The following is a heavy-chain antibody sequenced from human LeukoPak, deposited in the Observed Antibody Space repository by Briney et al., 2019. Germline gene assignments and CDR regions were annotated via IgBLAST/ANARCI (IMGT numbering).Heavy chain of an antibody. CDR2: IYNSGST. Sequence: SETLSLTCTVSGGSISSYYWSWIRQPAGKGLEGIGRIYNSGSTNYNPSLKSRVTMSLDTSKNQFYLKLSSVTAADTAVYYCARDSSGYYYAPVGDAFDIWGQGTMVTVSS. V-gene: IGHV4-4*07. CDR3: ARDSSGYYYAPVGDAFDI. D-gene: IGHD3-22*01. CDR1: GGSISSYY. J-gene: IGHJ3*02.